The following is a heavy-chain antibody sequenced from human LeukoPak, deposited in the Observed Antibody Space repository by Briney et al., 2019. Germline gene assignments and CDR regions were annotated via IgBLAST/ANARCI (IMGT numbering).Heavy chain of an antibody. Sequence: ASVKASCKASGYTFTSYYMHWVRQAPGQGLEWMGIINPSGGSTSYAQKFQGRVTMTRDTSTSTVYMELSSLRSEDTAVYYCARENTYYDFWSGYYVPVGIDYWGQGTLVTVS. CDR2: INPSGGST. CDR1: GYTFTSYY. J-gene: IGHJ4*02. CDR3: ARENTYYDFWSGYYVPVGIDY. V-gene: IGHV1-46*01. D-gene: IGHD3-3*01.